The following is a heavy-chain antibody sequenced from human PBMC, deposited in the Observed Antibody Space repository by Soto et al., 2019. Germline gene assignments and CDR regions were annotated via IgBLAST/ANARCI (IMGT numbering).Heavy chain of an antibody. V-gene: IGHV1-46*01. CDR2: INPSGTRT. D-gene: IGHD2-21*02. Sequence: ASVKVSCKASGFIFSKYYMHWVRQAPGQGLEWVGIINPSGTRTSCAPKFQGRVTMTRDTSTSTVYMELSSLTSDDTAVYYCARDNSYPTAWWLDPWRRGALVTVSS. CDR3: ARDNSYPTAWWLDP. J-gene: IGHJ5*02. CDR1: GFIFSKYY.